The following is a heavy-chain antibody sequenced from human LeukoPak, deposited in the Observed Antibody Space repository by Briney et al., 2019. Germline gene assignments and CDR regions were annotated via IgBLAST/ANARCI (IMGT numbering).Heavy chain of an antibody. CDR3: ARDTYYYDSSGYRSVADP. D-gene: IGHD3-22*01. CDR1: GGSFSGYY. CDR2: INHSGST. Sequence: SETLSLTCAVYGGSFSGYYWSWIRQPPGKGLEWIGEINHSGSTNYNPSLKSRVTISVDTSKNQFSLKLSSVTAADTAVYYCARDTYYYDSSGYRSVADPWGQGTLVTVS. J-gene: IGHJ5*02. V-gene: IGHV4-34*01.